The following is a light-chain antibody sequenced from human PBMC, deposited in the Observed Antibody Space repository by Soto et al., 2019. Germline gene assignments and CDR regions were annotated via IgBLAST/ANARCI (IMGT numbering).Light chain of an antibody. J-gene: IGKJ4*01. V-gene: IGKV3-15*01. CDR3: QQYNNWPLT. CDR1: QSVSNN. Sequence: EIVMTQSPATLSVSPGERATLSCRASQSVSNNLAWYQQKPGQAPRLLIYGASTGATGIPTRFSGSGSGTEFTLTISSLQSEDFAVYYCQQYNNWPLTFGGGTKGDIK. CDR2: GAS.